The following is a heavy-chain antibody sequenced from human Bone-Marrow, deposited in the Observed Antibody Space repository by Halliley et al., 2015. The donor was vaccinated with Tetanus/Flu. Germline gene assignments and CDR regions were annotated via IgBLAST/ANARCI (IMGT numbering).Heavy chain of an antibody. Sequence: SLRLSCAASGFIFSSYAMHWVRQAPGKGLEWVAFISYDGTNKFYADSVKGRFTISRDNSKNTLYLQINSLRAEDTAVYYCAKDLKGIWASYGTDYWGQGTLVTVSS. CDR3: AKDLKGIWASYGTDY. V-gene: IGHV3-30*18. CDR2: ISYDGTNK. CDR1: GFIFSSYA. D-gene: IGHD3-16*01. J-gene: IGHJ4*02.